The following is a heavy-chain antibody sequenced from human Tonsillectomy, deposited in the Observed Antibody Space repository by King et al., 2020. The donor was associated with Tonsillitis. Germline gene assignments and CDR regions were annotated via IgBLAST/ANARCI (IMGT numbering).Heavy chain of an antibody. Sequence: VQLQQWGAGLLKPSETLSLTCAVYVGSFSGYYWSWIRQPPGKGREWIGEINHSGSTNYNPSLKSRVNISVDTSKNQFSLKLSSATAADTAVYYCAGFPLEWLGGGFDIWGQGTMVAVSS. J-gene: IGHJ3*02. CDR2: INHSGST. V-gene: IGHV4-34*01. CDR3: AGFPLEWLGGGFDI. CDR1: VGSFSGYY. D-gene: IGHD6-19*01.